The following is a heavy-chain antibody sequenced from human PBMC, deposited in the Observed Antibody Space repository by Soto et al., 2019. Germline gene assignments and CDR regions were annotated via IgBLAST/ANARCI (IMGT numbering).Heavy chain of an antibody. J-gene: IGHJ6*02. D-gene: IGHD4-4*01. V-gene: IGHV4-39*01. CDR3: AAYMTTVFYYYYYGMDV. CDR1: GFSISSSRYY. CDR2: IYYSGST. Sequence: SETLCLTCTVSGFSISSSRYYWGWIRQPPGKGLEWIGSIYYSGSTYYNPSLKSRVTISVDTSKNQFSLKLSSVTAADTAVYYCAAYMTTVFYYYYYGMDVWGQGTTVTVSS.